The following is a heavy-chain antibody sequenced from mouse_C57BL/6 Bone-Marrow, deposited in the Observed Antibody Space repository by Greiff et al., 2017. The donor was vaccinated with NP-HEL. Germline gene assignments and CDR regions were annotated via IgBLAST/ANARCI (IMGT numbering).Heavy chain of an antibody. D-gene: IGHD1-1*01. CDR2: INPSSGYT. V-gene: IGHV1-7*01. CDR3: ARHGYFDY. CDR1: GYTFTSYW. J-gene: IGHJ2*01. Sequence: QVQLQQSGAELAQPGASVKLSCKASGYTFTSYWMHWVKQRPGQGLEWIGYINPSSGYTKYNQKFKDTATLTADKSSSTAYMQLSSLTYEDSAVYYCARHGYFDYWGQGTTLTVSS.